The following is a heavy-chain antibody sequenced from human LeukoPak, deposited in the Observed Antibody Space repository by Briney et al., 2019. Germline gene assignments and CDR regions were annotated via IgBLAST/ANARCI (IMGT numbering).Heavy chain of an antibody. Sequence: PGGSLRLSCVASGFSSTYMSWGRQAPGKGLEWVSVIYSGDSTYYADSVKGRFTISRDISKNTVYLQMNSLSPEDTAVYHCARDLWDATGYWGQGTLVTVAS. CDR3: ARDLWDATGY. V-gene: IGHV3-66*02. D-gene: IGHD3-16*01. CDR2: IYSGDST. J-gene: IGHJ4*02. CDR1: GFSSTY.